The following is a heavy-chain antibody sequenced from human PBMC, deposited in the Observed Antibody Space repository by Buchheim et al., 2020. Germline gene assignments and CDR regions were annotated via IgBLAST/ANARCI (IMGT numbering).Heavy chain of an antibody. CDR3: ARHAGSFGYTYYFDF. CDR1: GGSMIPYY. CDR2: VYYTGSV. V-gene: IGHV4-59*08. Sequence: QVQLQESGPGLVKPSQTLSLTCTVSGGSMIPYYWSWIRQSPGKGLKYIGYVYYTGSVTYNSSLKSRFTISVDTSKNQIPLSLTSVTAADTAVYFCARHAGSFGYTYYFDFWGQGS. J-gene: IGHJ4*02. D-gene: IGHD3-16*01.